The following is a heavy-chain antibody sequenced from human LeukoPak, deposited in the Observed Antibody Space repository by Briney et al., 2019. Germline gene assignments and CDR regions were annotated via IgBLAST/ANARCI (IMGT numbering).Heavy chain of an antibody. Sequence: ASVKVSCKASGYIFTSYGISWVRQAPGQGLEWMGRINPNSGGTNYAQKFQGRVTMTRDTSISTAYMELSRLRSDDTAVYYCARDRILDYYYMDVWGKGTTVTVSS. CDR1: GYIFTSYG. J-gene: IGHJ6*03. D-gene: IGHD3-3*02. V-gene: IGHV1-2*06. CDR3: ARDRILDYYYMDV. CDR2: INPNSGGT.